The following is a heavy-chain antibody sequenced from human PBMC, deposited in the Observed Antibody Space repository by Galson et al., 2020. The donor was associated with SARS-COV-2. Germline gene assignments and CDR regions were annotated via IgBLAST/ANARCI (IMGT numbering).Heavy chain of an antibody. CDR1: GFTFSDYY. CDR2: ISGSTVTT. J-gene: IGHJ6*02. D-gene: IGHD2-2*01. V-gene: IGHV3-11*01. Sequence: TGGSLRLSCAASGFTFSDYYMTWIRQAPGKGLEWISFISGSTVTTYYADSVKGRFTISRDNAKNSLYLQMNSLRAEDTAVYYCARGTRRIMDVWGQGTTVTVSS. CDR3: ARGTRRIMDV.